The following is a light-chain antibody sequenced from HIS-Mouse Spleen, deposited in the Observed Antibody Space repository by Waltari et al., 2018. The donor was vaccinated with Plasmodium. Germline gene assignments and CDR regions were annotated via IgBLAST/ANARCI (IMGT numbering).Light chain of an antibody. CDR1: TLPKKF. CDR3: YSTDSSGNHRV. CDR2: EDS. J-gene: IGLJ3*02. Sequence: SYEPTPPPSVSVSPAQPASITCSGDTLPKKFAYWSQQKSGQAPVLVIYEDSKRPSGIPERFSGSSSGTMATLTISGAQVEDEADYYCYSTDSSGNHRVFGGGTKLTVL. V-gene: IGLV3-10*01.